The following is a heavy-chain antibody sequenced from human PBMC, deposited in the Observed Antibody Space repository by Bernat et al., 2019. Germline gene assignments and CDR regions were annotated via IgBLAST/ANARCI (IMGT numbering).Heavy chain of an antibody. CDR1: VITFSNYA. V-gene: IGHV3-23*01. Sequence: EVQLLESGGGLVQPGGSLRLSCAASVITFSNYAMSWVRQAPGKGLAWVSAISGSGGNTYYEDSVKGRFTISRDNSKNTLYLQMNSLRAEDTAVYYCAKDYYDSSAYYYYFDYWGQGTLVTVSS. D-gene: IGHD3-22*01. CDR2: ISGSGGNT. J-gene: IGHJ4*02. CDR3: AKDYYDSSAYYYYFDY.